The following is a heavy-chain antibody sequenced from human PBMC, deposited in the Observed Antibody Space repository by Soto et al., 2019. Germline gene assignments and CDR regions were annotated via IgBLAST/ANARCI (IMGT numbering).Heavy chain of an antibody. CDR3: ARDRYSYYDFWSGSLPYYYYGMDV. J-gene: IGHJ6*02. Sequence: PGGSLRLSCAASGFTFSSYWMSWVRQAPGKGLEWVANIKQDGSEKYYVDSVKGRFTISRDNAKNSLYLQMNSLRAEDTAVYYCARDRYSYYDFWSGSLPYYYYGMDVWGQGTTVPVS. D-gene: IGHD3-3*01. CDR2: IKQDGSEK. CDR1: GFTFSSYW. V-gene: IGHV3-7*01.